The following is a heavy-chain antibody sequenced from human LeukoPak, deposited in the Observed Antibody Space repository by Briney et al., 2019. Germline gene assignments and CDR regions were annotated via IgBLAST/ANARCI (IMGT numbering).Heavy chain of an antibody. CDR2: IYPGDSDT. D-gene: IGHD3-22*01. Sequence: GESLKISCKGSGYSFTSYWIGWVRQMPGKGLEWMGIIYPGDSDTRYSSSFQGQVSISADKSISTAYLVWSSLKASDTAMYYCARSSPSYYDSSGYYFLNAFDIWGQGTMVTVSS. J-gene: IGHJ3*02. V-gene: IGHV5-51*01. CDR3: ARSSPSYYDSSGYYFLNAFDI. CDR1: GYSFTSYW.